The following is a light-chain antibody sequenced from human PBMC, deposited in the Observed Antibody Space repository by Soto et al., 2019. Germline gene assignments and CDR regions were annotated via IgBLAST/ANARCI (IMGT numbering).Light chain of an antibody. Sequence: QPVLTQPPSASGTPGQRVTISCSGSSSNIGSNTVHWYQQLPGTAPKLLIYSSDQRPSGVPDRFSGSKSGTSASLAISGLRSDDEADYYCATWDGSLNSPVFGGGTKLTVL. V-gene: IGLV1-44*01. CDR2: SSD. J-gene: IGLJ2*01. CDR3: ATWDGSLNSPV. CDR1: SSNIGSNT.